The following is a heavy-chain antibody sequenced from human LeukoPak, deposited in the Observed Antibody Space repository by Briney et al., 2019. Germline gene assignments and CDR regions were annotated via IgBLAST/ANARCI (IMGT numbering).Heavy chain of an antibody. D-gene: IGHD6-19*01. Sequence: ETLSLTCTVSGGSISSYYWSWIRQPPGKGLEWIGYIYYSGSTYYNPSLKSRVTISVDTSKNQFSLKLSSVTAADTAVYYCARVTAVAGGYYYYGMDVWGQGTTVTVSS. V-gene: IGHV4-59*06. CDR1: GGSISSYY. CDR3: ARVTAVAGGYYYYGMDV. CDR2: IYYSGST. J-gene: IGHJ6*02.